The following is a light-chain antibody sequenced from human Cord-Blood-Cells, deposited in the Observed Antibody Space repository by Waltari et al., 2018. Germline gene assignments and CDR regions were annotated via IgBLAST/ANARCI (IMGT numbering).Light chain of an antibody. CDR3: CSYAGSSTWV. CDR2: EGS. V-gene: IGLV2-23*01. CDR1: SSAVGRYNL. J-gene: IGLJ3*02. Sequence: QSALTQPASVSGSPGQSITISCPGTSSAVGRYNLVSWYQQHPGKAPKLMIYEGSKRPSGVSNRFSGSKSGNTASLTIPGLQAEDEADYYCCSYAGSSTWVFGGGTKLTVL.